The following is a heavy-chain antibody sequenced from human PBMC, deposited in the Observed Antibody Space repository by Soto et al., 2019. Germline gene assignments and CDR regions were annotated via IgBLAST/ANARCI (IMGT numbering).Heavy chain of an antibody. V-gene: IGHV3-11*06. D-gene: IGHD2-15*01. Sequence: PGGSLRPSCAASGFTFSDYYMGWIRQAAWEGLERVSYTSSSSRYIFSADSVEGRFTISRDNAENSLYLEMNSLRAEDTAVYYCARNGVALADYFYPMDVWAQGTTLSAAS. CDR2: TSSSSRYI. J-gene: IGHJ6*02. CDR3: ARNGVALADYFYPMDV. CDR1: GFTFSDYY.